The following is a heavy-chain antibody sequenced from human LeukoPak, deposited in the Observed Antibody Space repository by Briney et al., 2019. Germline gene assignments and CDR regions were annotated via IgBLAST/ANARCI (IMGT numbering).Heavy chain of an antibody. V-gene: IGHV3-74*01. CDR3: VRDFVGPDDL. Sequence: GGSLRLSCAASGFTFSSYDMHWVRQVPGKGLTWVSRINRDGSRIDHAGSVKGRFTISRDNAKNTLYLQMSSLRPEDTAVYYCVRDFVGPDDLWGQGTLVTVSS. J-gene: IGHJ5*02. CDR1: GFTFSSYD. CDR2: INRDGSRI. D-gene: IGHD1-26*01.